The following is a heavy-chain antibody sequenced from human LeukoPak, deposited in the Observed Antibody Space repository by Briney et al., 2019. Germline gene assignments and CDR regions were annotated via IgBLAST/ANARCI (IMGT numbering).Heavy chain of an antibody. CDR1: GGSISSGGYY. Sequence: PSETLSLTCTVSGGSISSGGYYWSWIRQHPGKGPAWIGYIYHSGSTYYNPSLKSRVIMLVDTSKNQFSLKLSSVTAADTAVYYCATTNHYYYGLDVWGKGTTVTVSS. J-gene: IGHJ6*04. CDR2: IYHSGST. CDR3: ATTNHYYYGLDV. V-gene: IGHV4-31*03.